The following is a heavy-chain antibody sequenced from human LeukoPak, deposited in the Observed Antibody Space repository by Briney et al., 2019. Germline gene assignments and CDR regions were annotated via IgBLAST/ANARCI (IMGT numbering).Heavy chain of an antibody. Sequence: ASVKVSCKASGYTFTGYYMHWVRQAPGQGLEWLGWINPNSGGTNYAQKFQGRVTLTRDTSISTAYMELSRLRSGDTAVYNCAREFVPPDYGDYRVGLEGHFDYWGQGTLVTVSS. CDR3: AREFVPPDYGDYRVGLEGHFDY. CDR1: GYTFTGYY. CDR2: INPNSGGT. D-gene: IGHD4-17*01. J-gene: IGHJ4*02. V-gene: IGHV1-2*02.